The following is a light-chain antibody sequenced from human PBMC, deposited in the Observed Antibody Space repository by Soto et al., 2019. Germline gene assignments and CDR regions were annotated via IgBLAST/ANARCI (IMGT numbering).Light chain of an antibody. CDR1: QSVDSSY. CDR2: GAS. V-gene: IGKV3-20*01. J-gene: IGKJ1*01. CDR3: QHYGSAGT. Sequence: EIVLTQSPGTLSLSPGERATLSCRASQSVDSSYLAWYQQKPGQAPRLLIYGASSRATGIPDRFSGSGSGTDFTLTISRLEPEDFAVYHCQHYGSAGTFGQGTKGEIK.